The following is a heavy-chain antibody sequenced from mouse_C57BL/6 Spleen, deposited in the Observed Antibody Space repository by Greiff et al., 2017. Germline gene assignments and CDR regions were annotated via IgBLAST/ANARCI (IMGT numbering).Heavy chain of an antibody. D-gene: IGHD2-1*01. CDR2: ISYDGSN. Sequence: DVQLQESGPGLVKPSQSLSLTCSVTGYSITSGYYWNWIRQFPGNKLEWMGYISYDGSNNYNPSLKNRISITRDTSKNQFFLKLNSVTTEDTATXYGARGGKDGNYFDYWGQGTTLTVSS. V-gene: IGHV3-6*01. CDR3: ARGGKDGNYFDY. J-gene: IGHJ2*01. CDR1: GYSITSGYY.